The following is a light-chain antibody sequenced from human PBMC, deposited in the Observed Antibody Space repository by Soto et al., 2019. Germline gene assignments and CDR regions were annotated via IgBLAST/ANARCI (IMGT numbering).Light chain of an antibody. Sequence: QSVLTQPPSASGSPGQSVTISCTGTSSDVGDYNYVSWYQQHAGKAPKLVIYEVTKRPSGVPDRFSGSKSANTASLTVSGLQAEAEADYYCSSFASSNTWVFGGGTKLTVL. J-gene: IGLJ3*02. CDR3: SSFASSNTWV. V-gene: IGLV2-8*01. CDR2: EVT. CDR1: SSDVGDYNY.